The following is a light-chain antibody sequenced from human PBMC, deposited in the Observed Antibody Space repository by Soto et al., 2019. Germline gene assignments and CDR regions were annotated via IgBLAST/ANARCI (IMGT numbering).Light chain of an antibody. V-gene: IGKV1-5*03. CDR3: QQYNSDWT. J-gene: IGKJ1*01. CDR2: KAS. CDR1: QTISSW. Sequence: DIQMTQSPSTLSGSVGDRVTITCRASQTISSWLAWYQQKPGKAPKLLIYKASNLESGVPSRFSGSGSGTEFTLTISSLQPDDFATYYCQQYNSDWTFGQGTKV.